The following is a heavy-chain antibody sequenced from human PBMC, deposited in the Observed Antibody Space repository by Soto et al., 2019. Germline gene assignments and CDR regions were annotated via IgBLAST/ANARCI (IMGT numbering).Heavy chain of an antibody. V-gene: IGHV4-39*01. CDR3: AVITMVRGVKYYFDY. CDR1: GGSISSSSYY. Sequence: QLQLQESGPGLVKPSETLSLTCTVSGGSISSSSYYWGWIRQPPGKGLEWIGSIYYSGSTYYNPSLKSRVTISVETSKNQFSRKLSSVTAADTAVYYCAVITMVRGVKYYFDYWGQGTLVTVSS. CDR2: IYYSGST. J-gene: IGHJ4*02. D-gene: IGHD3-10*01.